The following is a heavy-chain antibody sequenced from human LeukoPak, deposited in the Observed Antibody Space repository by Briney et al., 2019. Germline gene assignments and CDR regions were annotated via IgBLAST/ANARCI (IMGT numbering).Heavy chain of an antibody. Sequence: RPGGSLRLSCAASGFTFDDYAMHWVRQVPGKGLEWVSGISWNSVSIGYANSVKGRFTISRDNAKNSLYLQMNSLRAEDMAFYCCAKDTAIAAAGNRPAAFDIWGQGTMVTVSS. CDR2: ISWNSVSI. J-gene: IGHJ3*02. D-gene: IGHD6-13*01. CDR1: GFTFDDYA. CDR3: AKDTAIAAAGNRPAAFDI. V-gene: IGHV3-9*03.